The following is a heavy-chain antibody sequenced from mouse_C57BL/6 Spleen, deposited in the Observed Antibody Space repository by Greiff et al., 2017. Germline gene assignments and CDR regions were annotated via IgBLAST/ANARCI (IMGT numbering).Heavy chain of an antibody. CDR3: ARNYDLLGWFAY. CDR1: GYTFTDYY. V-gene: IGHV1-76*01. J-gene: IGHJ3*01. D-gene: IGHD2-4*01. Sequence: VQRVESGAELVRPGASVKLSCKASGYTFTDYYINWVKQRPGQGLEWIARIYPGSGNTYYNEKFKGKATLTAEKSSSTAYMQLSSLTSEDSAVYFCARNYDLLGWFAYWGQGTLVTVSA. CDR2: IYPGSGNT.